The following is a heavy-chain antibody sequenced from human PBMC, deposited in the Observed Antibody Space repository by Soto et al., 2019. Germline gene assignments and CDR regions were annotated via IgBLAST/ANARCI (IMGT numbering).Heavy chain of an antibody. Sequence: GASVKVSCKASGYTFTSYDINWVRQATGQGLEWMGWMNPNSGNTGYAQKFQGRVPMTRNTSISTAYMELSSLRSEDTAVYYCASGYCSSTSCYEIGAFDIWGQGTMVTVSS. D-gene: IGHD2-2*01. J-gene: IGHJ3*02. CDR3: ASGYCSSTSCYEIGAFDI. V-gene: IGHV1-8*01. CDR1: GYTFTSYD. CDR2: MNPNSGNT.